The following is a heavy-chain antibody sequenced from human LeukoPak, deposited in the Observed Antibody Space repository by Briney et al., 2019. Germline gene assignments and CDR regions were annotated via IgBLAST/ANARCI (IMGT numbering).Heavy chain of an antibody. CDR3: ATTELYHFQH. D-gene: IGHD1-26*01. CDR2: FDPEDGEA. J-gene: IGHJ1*01. V-gene: IGHV1-24*01. Sequence: ASVKVSCKVSGYTLTELSMHWVRQAPGKGLEWMGGFDPEDGEAIYAQKFQGRVTMTEDTSTDTAYMEPSSLRSEDTAVYYCATTELYHFQHWGQGTLVTVSS. CDR1: GYTLTELS.